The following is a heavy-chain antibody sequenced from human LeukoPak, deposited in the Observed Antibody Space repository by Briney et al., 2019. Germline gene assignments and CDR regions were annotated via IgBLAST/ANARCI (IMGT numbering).Heavy chain of an antibody. CDR2: ISGSGDNT. CDR3: AKNFWSDRFYYYYMDV. Sequence: QPGGSLRLSCAASGFTFCSYYMSWVRQAPGKGLEWVSGISGSGDNTYYADSVKGRFTISRDNSKNTLSLQMNSLRAEDTAVYYCAKNFWSDRFYYYYMDVWGKGATVTVSS. J-gene: IGHJ6*03. CDR1: GFTFCSYY. D-gene: IGHD3-3*01. V-gene: IGHV3-23*01.